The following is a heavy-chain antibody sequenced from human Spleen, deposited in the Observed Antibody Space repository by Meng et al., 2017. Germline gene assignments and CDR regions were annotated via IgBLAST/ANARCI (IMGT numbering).Heavy chain of an antibody. CDR3: ARILIAATGKFDY. CDR2: IYYGGST. Sequence: RQLRESGPGLVEPSETLSLTCTVSGGSISSSSYYWGWVRQPPGKGLEWIGDIYYGGSTYHNPSLKSRVTMSVDTSKNQFSLKLSSVTAADTAVYYCARILIAATGKFDYWGQGILVTVSS. CDR1: GGSISSSSYY. D-gene: IGHD6-13*01. J-gene: IGHJ4*02. V-gene: IGHV4-39*07.